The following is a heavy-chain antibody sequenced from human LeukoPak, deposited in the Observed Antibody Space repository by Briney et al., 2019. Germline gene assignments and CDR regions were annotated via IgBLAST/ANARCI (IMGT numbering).Heavy chain of an antibody. CDR1: GGSISSYY. J-gene: IGHJ5*02. CDR3: ARDGGSGSYSLKWFDP. V-gene: IGHV4-4*07. CDR2: IYTSGST. D-gene: IGHD1-26*01. Sequence: PSETLSLTCTVSGGSISSYYWSWIRQPAGKGLEWIGRIYTSGSTNYNPSLKSRVTMSVDTSKNQFSLKLSSVTAADTAVYCCARDGGSGSYSLKWFDPWGQGTLVTVSS.